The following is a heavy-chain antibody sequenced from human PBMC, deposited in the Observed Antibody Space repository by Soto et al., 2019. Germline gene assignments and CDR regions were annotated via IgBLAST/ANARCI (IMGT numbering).Heavy chain of an antibody. CDR2: IIPMFGTA. CDR3: ARDSLVVVAATPRWFDP. CDR1: GGTFSSYA. V-gene: IGHV1-69*01. J-gene: IGHJ5*02. Sequence: QVQLVQSGAEVKKPGSSVKVSCKSSGGTFSSYAFSWVRQAPGQGLEWMGGIIPMFGTANYAQKFQGRVTITADESTSTAYMELRRLRFAATAVYYCARDSLVVVAATPRWFDPWGQGTLVTVSS. D-gene: IGHD2-15*01.